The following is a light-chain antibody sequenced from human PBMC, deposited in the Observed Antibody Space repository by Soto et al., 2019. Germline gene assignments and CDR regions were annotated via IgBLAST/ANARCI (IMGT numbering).Light chain of an antibody. Sequence: QSVLTQPPSVSGAPGQRITISCTGSSSNIGAGYDVHWYQQLPGTAPKLLIYGNSNRPSGVPDRFSGSKSGTSASLAITGRQDADEADDYCQSYDGRLSGYVFGTGTKLTVL. J-gene: IGLJ1*01. CDR2: GNS. CDR3: QSYDGRLSGYV. CDR1: SSNIGAGYD. V-gene: IGLV1-40*01.